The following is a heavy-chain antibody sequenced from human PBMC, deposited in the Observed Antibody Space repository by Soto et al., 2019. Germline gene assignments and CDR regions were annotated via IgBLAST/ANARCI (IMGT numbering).Heavy chain of an antibody. V-gene: IGHV4-59*12. Sequence: SETLSLTCTVSGGSISSYYWSWIRQPPGKGLEWIGYIYYSGSTNYNPSLKGRVTISVDTSKNQFSLKLSSVTAADTAVYYCARGSSKYYDSWGGYYLDDAFAIWGQGTMVPVSS. CDR1: GGSISSYY. CDR3: ARGSSKYYDSWGGYYLDDAFAI. CDR2: IYYSGST. J-gene: IGHJ3*02. D-gene: IGHD3-3*01.